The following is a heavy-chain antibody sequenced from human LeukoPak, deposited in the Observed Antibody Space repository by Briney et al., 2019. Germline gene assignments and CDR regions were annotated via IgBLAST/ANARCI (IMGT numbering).Heavy chain of an antibody. V-gene: IGHV7-4-1*02. D-gene: IGHD6-19*01. CDR3: AREGIAVAGRWPYFDY. CDR2: INTNTGNP. J-gene: IGHJ4*02. CDR1: GYTFTSYA. Sequence: GASVKVSCKASGYTFTSYAMNWVRQAPGQGLEWMGWINTNTGNPTYAQGFTGRFVFSLDTSVSTAYLQISSLKAEDTAVYYCAREGIAVAGRWPYFDYWGQGTLVTASS.